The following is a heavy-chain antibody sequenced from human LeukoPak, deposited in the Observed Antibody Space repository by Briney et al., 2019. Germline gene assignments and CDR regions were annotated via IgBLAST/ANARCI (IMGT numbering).Heavy chain of an antibody. CDR1: GFTFSDYY. Sequence: VGSLRLSCAASGFTFSDYYMSWIRQAPGKGLGWVSYICDSGRTIYYADSVRGRFTISRDNAKNSVYLQMNNLRAEDTAVYYCARDRLGDYDHSGYYDKWGQGTLVTVSS. CDR2: ICDSGRTI. CDR3: ARDRLGDYDHSGYYDK. J-gene: IGHJ4*02. V-gene: IGHV3-11*01. D-gene: IGHD3-22*01.